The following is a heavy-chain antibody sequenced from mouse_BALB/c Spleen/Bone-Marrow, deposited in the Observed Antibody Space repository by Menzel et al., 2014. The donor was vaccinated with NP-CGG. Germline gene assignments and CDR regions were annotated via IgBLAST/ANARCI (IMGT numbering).Heavy chain of an antibody. J-gene: IGHJ2*01. D-gene: IGHD1-1*01. CDR2: ISNLAYSI. CDR1: GFTFSDYG. CDR3: ARAPAYGSSFDY. V-gene: IGHV5-15*02. Sequence: EVKVVESGGGLVQPGGSRKLSCAASGFTFSDYGMAWVRQAPGKGPEWVAFISNLAYSIYYTDTVTGRFTISRENAKNTLYLEMSSLRSEDTAMYYCARAPAYGSSFDYWGQGTTLTVSS.